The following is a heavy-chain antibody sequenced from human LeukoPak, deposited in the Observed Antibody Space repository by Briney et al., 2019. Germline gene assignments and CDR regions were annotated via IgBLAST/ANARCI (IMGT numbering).Heavy chain of an antibody. CDR1: GFTFSTYG. CDR2: ISYDGSNK. CDR3: ALGLVTDY. J-gene: IGHJ4*02. V-gene: IGHV3-30*03. D-gene: IGHD3-9*01. Sequence: GGSLRLSCAASGFTFSTYGMHWVRQAPGKGLEWVAVISYDGSNKYYTDSVKGRFTISRDNSKNTLYPQMNSLRAEDTAVYYCALGLVTDYWGQGTLVTVSS.